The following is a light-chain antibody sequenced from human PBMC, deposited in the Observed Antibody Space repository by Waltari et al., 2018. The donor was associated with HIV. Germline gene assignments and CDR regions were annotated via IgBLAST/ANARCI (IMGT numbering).Light chain of an antibody. Sequence: SYELPQPPSVSVSPGQTARITCSGDALPKQYAYWYQQKPGQAPVLLIYKDRERPSGIPERFSGSTSGTTVTLTISGVQAEDEADYYCQSADRSGAIRVVFGGGTKLTVL. CDR2: KDR. V-gene: IGLV3-25*03. CDR3: QSADRSGAIRVV. CDR1: ALPKQY. J-gene: IGLJ2*01.